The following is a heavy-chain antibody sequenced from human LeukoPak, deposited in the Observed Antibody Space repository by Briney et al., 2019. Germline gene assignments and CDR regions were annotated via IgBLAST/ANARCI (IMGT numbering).Heavy chain of an antibody. J-gene: IGHJ4*02. Sequence: GESLRLSCAASGFTFSTYGMAWVGQAAVKGLEWVSGISGSGGSANYAESVKGRFTISRDNSNNTLYLQMTSLRAEDTAVYYCAKDRGYWGQGTQVTVSS. CDR3: AKDRGY. CDR1: GFTFSTYG. V-gene: IGHV3-23*01. D-gene: IGHD5-24*01. CDR2: ISGSGGSA.